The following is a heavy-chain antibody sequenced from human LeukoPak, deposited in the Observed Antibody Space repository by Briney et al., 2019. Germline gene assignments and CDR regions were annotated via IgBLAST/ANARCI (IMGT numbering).Heavy chain of an antibody. CDR2: IKQDGSEK. D-gene: IGHD6-6*01. Sequence: GGSLRLSCAASGFTFSSYWMSWVRQAPGKGLEWVANIKQDGSEKYYVDSVKGRFTISRDNAKNSLYLQMNSLRAEDTAVYYCAKSSSPCPNYYYYYMDVWGKGTTVTVSS. CDR3: AKSSSPCPNYYYYYMDV. CDR1: GFTFSSYW. J-gene: IGHJ6*03. V-gene: IGHV3-7*01.